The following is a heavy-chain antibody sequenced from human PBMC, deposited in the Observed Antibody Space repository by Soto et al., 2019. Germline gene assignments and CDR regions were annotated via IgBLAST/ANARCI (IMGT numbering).Heavy chain of an antibody. Sequence: GGSLRLSCAASGFTFSSYGMHWVRQAPGKGLEWVAVIWNDGSNEAYADSVKGRFTISRDISKNTLYVQMSSLRGEDSAVYYCARAATAKFDFWGVGTLVTVSS. CDR1: GFTFSSYG. CDR3: ARAATAKFDF. V-gene: IGHV3-33*01. CDR2: IWNDGSNE. D-gene: IGHD2-21*02. J-gene: IGHJ4*02.